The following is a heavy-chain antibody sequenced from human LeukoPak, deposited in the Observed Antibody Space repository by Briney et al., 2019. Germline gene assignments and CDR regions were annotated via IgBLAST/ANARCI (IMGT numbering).Heavy chain of an antibody. J-gene: IGHJ6*02. D-gene: IGHD5-18*01. CDR1: GGSFSGYY. V-gene: IGHV4-34*01. Sequence: PSETLSLTCAVYGGSFSGYYWSWIRQPPGKGLEWIGEINHSGSTNYDPSLKSRVTISVDTSKNQFSLKLSSVTAADTAVYYCARGRIRGYSYGFYYYGMDVWGQGTTVTVSS. CDR2: INHSGST. CDR3: ARGRIRGYSYGFYYYGMDV.